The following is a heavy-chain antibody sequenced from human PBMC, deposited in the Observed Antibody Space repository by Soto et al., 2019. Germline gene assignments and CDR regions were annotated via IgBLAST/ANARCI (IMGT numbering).Heavy chain of an antibody. J-gene: IGHJ6*02. CDR1: GYTFTSYD. CDR3: ARAAVLRYFDWLSYYPYYYYGMDV. V-gene: IGHV1-8*01. Sequence: QVQLVQSGAEVKKPGASVKVSCKASGYTFTSYDINWVRQATGQGLEWMGWMNPNSGNTGYAQKFQGRVTMTRNTSISTAYMELSSLRSEDTAVYYCARAAVLRYFDWLSYYPYYYYGMDVWGQGTTVSVSS. D-gene: IGHD3-9*01. CDR2: MNPNSGNT.